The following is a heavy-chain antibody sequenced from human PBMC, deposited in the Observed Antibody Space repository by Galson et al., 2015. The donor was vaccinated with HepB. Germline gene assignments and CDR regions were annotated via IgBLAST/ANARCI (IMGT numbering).Heavy chain of an antibody. CDR1: GYIFTNYW. V-gene: IGHV5-10-1*01. Sequence: QSGAEVKKPGESLRISCKGSGYIFTNYWIIWVRQMPGKGLEWMGKIDPSDSYTKYSPSSQGHVTISADRSINTAYLQWGSLKASDTAMYYCARRRGYNSGLSFDYWGQGTLVTVSS. J-gene: IGHJ4*02. CDR3: ARRRGYNSGLSFDY. D-gene: IGHD5-18*01. CDR2: IDPSDSYT.